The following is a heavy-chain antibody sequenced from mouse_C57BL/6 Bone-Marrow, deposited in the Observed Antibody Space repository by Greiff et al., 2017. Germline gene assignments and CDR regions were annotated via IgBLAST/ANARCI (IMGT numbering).Heavy chain of an antibody. Sequence: VQLQQSGAELVRPGASVKLSCTASGFNIKDDYIHWVKQRPEQGLEWIGWIDPEIGDTEYASKFQGKATITSDTSSNTAYLQLSSLTSADTAVYYCSSFGGNYFDFWGQGTPLTVAS. CDR2: IDPEIGDT. V-gene: IGHV14-4*01. CDR1: GFNIKDDY. D-gene: IGHD1-1*02. CDR3: SSFGGNYFDF. J-gene: IGHJ2*01.